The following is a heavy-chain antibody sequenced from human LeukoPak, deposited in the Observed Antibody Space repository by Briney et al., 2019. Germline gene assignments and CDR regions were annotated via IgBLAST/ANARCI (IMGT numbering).Heavy chain of an antibody. CDR3: ARGTRGCGWFDP. D-gene: IGHD5-12*01. Sequence: SETLSLTCAVSGGSISSGGYSWSWIRQPPGKGLEWIGYIYHSGSTYYNPSLKSRVTISVDRSKNQFSLKLSSVTAADTAVYYCARGTRGCGWFDPWGQGTLVTVSS. CDR2: IYHSGST. J-gene: IGHJ5*02. CDR1: GGSISSGGYS. V-gene: IGHV4-30-2*01.